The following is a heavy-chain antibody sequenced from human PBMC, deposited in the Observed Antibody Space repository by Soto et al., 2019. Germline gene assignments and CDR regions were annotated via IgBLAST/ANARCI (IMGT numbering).Heavy chain of an antibody. CDR2: ISQKISQTGSS. J-gene: IGHJ5*02. D-gene: IGHD2-21*01. Sequence: SETLCLTSAFSGFSIRRGSLWIWVRQPPGKVLGFIGKISQKISQTGSSNYNPSLKGRVTISLDHSRNQFSLRLNSVTAADTAVYFCASSKYDVVAGSVWFDPWGQGTLVTVSS. V-gene: IGHV4-4*02. CDR3: ASSKYDVVAGSVWFDP. CDR1: GFSIRRGSL.